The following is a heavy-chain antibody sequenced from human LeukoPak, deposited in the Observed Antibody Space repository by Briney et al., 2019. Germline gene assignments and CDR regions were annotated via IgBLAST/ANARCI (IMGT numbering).Heavy chain of an antibody. CDR2: IYYSGST. Sequence: SETLSLTCSVSGGSISGYYWSWIRQPPGKGLEWIGYIYYSGSTNYNPSLKSRVTISVDTSKNQFSLKLSSVTAADTAVYYCAREAEYHFDYWGQGTLVTVSS. J-gene: IGHJ4*02. D-gene: IGHD2-2*01. CDR1: GGSISGYY. CDR3: AREAEYHFDY. V-gene: IGHV4-59*01.